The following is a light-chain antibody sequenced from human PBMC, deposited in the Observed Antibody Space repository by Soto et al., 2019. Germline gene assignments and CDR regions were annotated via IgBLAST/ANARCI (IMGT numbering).Light chain of an antibody. V-gene: IGKV1-33*01. J-gene: IGKJ5*01. CDR1: QDISNY. CDR2: GAS. CDR3: QPYNNVRIT. Sequence: DIQMTQSPSSLSVSVGDRVTITCQASQDISNYLNWYQQKPGKAPKLLISGASDLETGAPSRFSGSGSGTDFTFNISSLQPEDIATYYCQPYNNVRITFGQGTRLEIK.